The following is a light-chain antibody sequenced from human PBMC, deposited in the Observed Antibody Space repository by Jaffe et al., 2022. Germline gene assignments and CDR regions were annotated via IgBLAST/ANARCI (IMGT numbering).Light chain of an antibody. CDR2: KDS. J-gene: IGLJ2*01. CDR1: ALPKQY. CDR3: QSADSSGRVV. Sequence: SYELTQPPSVSVSPGQTARITCSGDALPKQYAYWYQQKPGQAPVLVIYKDSERPSGIPERFSGSSSGTTVTLTISGVQAEDEADYYCQSADSSGRVVFGGGTKLTVL. V-gene: IGLV3-25*03.